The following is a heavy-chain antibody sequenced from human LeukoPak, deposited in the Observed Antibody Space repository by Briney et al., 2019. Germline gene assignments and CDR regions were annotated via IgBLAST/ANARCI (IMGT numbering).Heavy chain of an antibody. CDR2: ISAYNGNT. D-gene: IGHD3-22*01. CDR1: GYTFTGYY. Sequence: ASVKVSCKASGYTFTGYYLHWVRQAPGQGLEWMGWISAYNGNTNYAQKLQGRVTMTTDTSTSTAYMEPRSLRSDDTAVYYCARDPKYDDSTDPLDYWGQGTLVTVSS. CDR3: ARDPKYDDSTDPLDY. J-gene: IGHJ4*02. V-gene: IGHV1-18*04.